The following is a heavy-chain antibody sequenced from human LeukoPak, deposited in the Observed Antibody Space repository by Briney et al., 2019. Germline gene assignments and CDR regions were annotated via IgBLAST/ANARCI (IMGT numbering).Heavy chain of an antibody. Sequence: GGSLRLSCVASGFTFSNYGMNWVRQAPGKGLEWVSGIVGSGVTTYYADSVKGRFTTSRDNSKNTLYLQMNSLRAEDTAVYYCAKVYTWELLSPYDYWGQGTLVTVSS. CDR1: GFTFSNYG. CDR2: IVGSGVTT. V-gene: IGHV3-23*01. D-gene: IGHD1-26*01. J-gene: IGHJ4*02. CDR3: AKVYTWELLSPYDY.